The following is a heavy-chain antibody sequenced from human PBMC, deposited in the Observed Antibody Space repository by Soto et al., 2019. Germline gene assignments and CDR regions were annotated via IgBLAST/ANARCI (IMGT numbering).Heavy chain of an antibody. D-gene: IGHD6-13*01. CDR3: ARDRGLATVNWFDP. CDR2: IYYSGST. CDR1: GGSISNYY. J-gene: IGHJ5*02. Sequence: QVQLQESGPGLVKPSETLSLTCTVSGGSISNYYWSWIRQPPEKGLEWIGYIYYSGSTNYNPSHKSRVTISVHTSRNQYPLKLSSVTAADTAVYYCARDRGLATVNWFDPWGQGTLVTVSS. V-gene: IGHV4-59*01.